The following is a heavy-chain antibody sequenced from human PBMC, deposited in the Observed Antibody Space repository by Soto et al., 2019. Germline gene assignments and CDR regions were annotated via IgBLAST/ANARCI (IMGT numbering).Heavy chain of an antibody. CDR3: ARDGGSDFWSGLYYYMDV. D-gene: IGHD3-3*01. CDR1: VYTFTSYG. V-gene: IGHV1-18*01. J-gene: IGHJ6*03. Sequence: ASVKVSCKASVYTFTSYGISWVRQAPGQGLEWMGWISAYNGNTNYAQKLQGRVTMTTDTSTSTAYMELRSLRSDDTAVYYCARDGGSDFWSGLYYYMDVWGKGTTVTVSS. CDR2: ISAYNGNT.